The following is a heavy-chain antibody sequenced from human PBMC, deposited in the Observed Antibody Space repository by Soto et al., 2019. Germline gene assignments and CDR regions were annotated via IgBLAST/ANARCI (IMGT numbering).Heavy chain of an antibody. J-gene: IGHJ4*02. CDR2: IIPMGGMS. CDR3: ATSYGSGSRPFDS. D-gene: IGHD3-10*01. CDR1: GDTFNFYT. Sequence: QVQLVQSGAEVKKPGSSVKVSCKASGDTFNFYTFSWVRQAPGQGLEWMGRIIPMGGMSNYAQKFQGRVTIIADRSTNTTYMQLSSLRSEDTALYYCATSYGSGSRPFDSWGQGTPVTVSS. V-gene: IGHV1-69*02.